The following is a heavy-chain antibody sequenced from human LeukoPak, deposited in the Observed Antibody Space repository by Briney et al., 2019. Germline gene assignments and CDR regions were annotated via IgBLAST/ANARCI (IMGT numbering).Heavy chain of an antibody. Sequence: GGSLRLSCAASGFTFSSYGMHWVRQAPGKGLEWVAFIRYDGSNKYYADSVKGRFTISRDNSKNTLYLQMNSLRAEDTAVYYCAKDEITIFGVVIIDALGFDYWGQGTLVTVSS. CDR3: AKDEITIFGVVIIDALGFDY. V-gene: IGHV3-30*02. D-gene: IGHD3-3*01. J-gene: IGHJ4*02. CDR1: GFTFSSYG. CDR2: IRYDGSNK.